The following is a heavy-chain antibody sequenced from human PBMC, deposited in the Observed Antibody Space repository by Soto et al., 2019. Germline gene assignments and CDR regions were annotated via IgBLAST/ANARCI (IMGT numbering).Heavy chain of an antibody. Sequence: GGSLRLSCTASGFTFGDYAVTWFRQAPGKGLEWVGFIRSKAYGGTTAYAASVKGRFTISRDNSKSIAYLQMNSLRAEDTALYYCARYIGDSLGYPFDYWGQGTLVTVSS. CDR1: GFTFGDYA. CDR2: IRSKAYGGTT. V-gene: IGHV3-49*03. CDR3: ARYIGDSLGYPFDY. D-gene: IGHD6-19*01. J-gene: IGHJ4*02.